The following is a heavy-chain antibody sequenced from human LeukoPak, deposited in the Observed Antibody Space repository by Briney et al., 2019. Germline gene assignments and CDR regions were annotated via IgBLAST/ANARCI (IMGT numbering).Heavy chain of an antibody. Sequence: GGSLRLSCVASGFTFSSYGMHWVRQAPGKGLEWVAVISHDESNKYYADSVKGRFTISRDNSKNTLYLQMNSLRAEDTAVYYCAKDARGDGGWFGFGGQFFHGMDVWGEGTTVTVSS. D-gene: IGHD6-19*01. V-gene: IGHV3-30*18. J-gene: IGHJ6*01. CDR3: AKDARGDGGWFGFGGQFFHGMDV. CDR2: ISHDESNK. CDR1: GFTFSSYG.